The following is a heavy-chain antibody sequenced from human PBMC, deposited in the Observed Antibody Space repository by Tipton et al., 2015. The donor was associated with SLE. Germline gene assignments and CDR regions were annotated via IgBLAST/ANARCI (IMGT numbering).Heavy chain of an antibody. Sequence: TLSLTCSVSGGSLSSNYWIWIRQPPGKGLEWIGYISDGGGTNYNPSLESRGTISLDTPKNQFSLKLSSVTAADTAVYYCVKADGVVGGQVPYWYFDLWGRGTLVTVSS. CDR2: ISDGGGT. CDR3: VKADGVVGGQVPYWYFDL. J-gene: IGHJ2*01. CDR1: GGSLSSNY. V-gene: IGHV4-59*01. D-gene: IGHD1-26*01.